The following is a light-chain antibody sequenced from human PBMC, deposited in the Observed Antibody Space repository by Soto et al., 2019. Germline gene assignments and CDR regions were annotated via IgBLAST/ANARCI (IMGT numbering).Light chain of an antibody. CDR1: QSVTKY. CDR2: DVS. Sequence: EVVLTQSPATLSLSPGERATLSCRASQSVTKYLAWYQQKPGQALRLLISDVSKRATGIPARFSGSGSATDFTLTISSLEPEDFATYYCQQLKSYVTFGQGTRLEIK. J-gene: IGKJ5*01. CDR3: QQLKSYVT. V-gene: IGKV3-11*01.